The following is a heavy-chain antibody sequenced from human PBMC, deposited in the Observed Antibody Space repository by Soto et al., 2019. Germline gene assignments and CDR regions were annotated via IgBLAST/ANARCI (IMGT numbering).Heavy chain of an antibody. J-gene: IGHJ6*02. CDR1: GYIFTSYY. Sequence: ASVKVSCKASGYIFTSYYIHWVRQAPGQRLEWMGWINAGNGNTKYSQKFQGRVTITRDTSASTAYMELSSLRSEDTAVYYCAREDSSSWPYYYYGMDVWGQGTTVTVSS. CDR3: AREDSSSWPYYYYGMDV. V-gene: IGHV1-3*01. D-gene: IGHD6-13*01. CDR2: INAGNGNT.